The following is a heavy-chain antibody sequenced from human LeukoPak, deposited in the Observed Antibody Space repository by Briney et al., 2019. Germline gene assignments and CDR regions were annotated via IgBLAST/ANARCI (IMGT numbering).Heavy chain of an antibody. V-gene: IGHV1-24*01. CDR2: FDPEDGET. J-gene: IGHJ6*02. Sequence: ASVKVSCKVSGYTLTELSMHWGRQAPGKGLEWMGGFDPEDGETIYAQKVQGRVTMTEDTSTDTAYMELSSLRSEDTAVYYCATYGPLIVVVPAATHGYYYYGMDVWGQGTTVTVSS. D-gene: IGHD2-2*01. CDR1: GYTLTELS. CDR3: ATYGPLIVVVPAATHGYYYYGMDV.